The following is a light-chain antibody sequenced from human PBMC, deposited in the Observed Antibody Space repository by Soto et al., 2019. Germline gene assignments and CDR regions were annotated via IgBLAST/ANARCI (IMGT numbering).Light chain of an antibody. CDR1: QSISSSY. CDR3: QQYASSPT. V-gene: IGKV3-20*01. CDR2: GAS. Sequence: EIVLTQSTGTLSLPPGERATLSCRASQSISSSYLAWYQQKPGQAPRLLIYGASSRATGIPARFSGSGSGTDFTLTISRLDPEDFAVYYCQQYASSPTFGQGTTVEIK. J-gene: IGKJ1*01.